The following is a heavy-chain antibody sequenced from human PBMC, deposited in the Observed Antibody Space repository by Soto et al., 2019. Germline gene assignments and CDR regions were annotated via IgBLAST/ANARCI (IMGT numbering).Heavy chain of an antibody. D-gene: IGHD1-26*01. Sequence: PSETLSLTCAVYGGSFSGYSWSWIRQPPGKGLEWIGEINHSGSTNYNPSLKSRVTISVDTSKNQFSLKLSSVTAADTAVYYCARGRTGSYFFSHPLDYWGLGTLVTVS. CDR3: ARGRTGSYFFSHPLDY. V-gene: IGHV4-34*01. CDR1: GGSFSGYS. CDR2: INHSGST. J-gene: IGHJ4*02.